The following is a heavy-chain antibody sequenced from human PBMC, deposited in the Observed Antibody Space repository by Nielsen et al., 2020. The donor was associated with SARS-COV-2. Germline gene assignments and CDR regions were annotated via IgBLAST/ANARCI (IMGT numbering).Heavy chain of an antibody. V-gene: IGHV3-23*01. CDR3: AKDRKYGDWGWFDP. J-gene: IGHJ5*02. Sequence: ETLSLTCAASGFTFSSYAMSWVRQAPGKGLEWVSAISGSGGSTYYADSVKGRFTISRDNSKNTLYLQMNSLRAEDTAVYYCAKDRKYGDWGWFDPWGQGTLVTVSS. CDR2: ISGSGGST. CDR1: GFTFSSYA. D-gene: IGHD4-17*01.